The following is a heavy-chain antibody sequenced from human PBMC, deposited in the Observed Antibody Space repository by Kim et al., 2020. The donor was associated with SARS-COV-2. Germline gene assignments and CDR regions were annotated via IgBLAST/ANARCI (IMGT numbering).Heavy chain of an antibody. J-gene: IGHJ4*02. V-gene: IGHV4-59*10. D-gene: IGHD2-8*01. Sequence: TNNNPSLKRRVTNSVDTSKNQFYLRLSSVTAADTAVYYCARYWGTGVWDYWGQGTLVTVSS. CDR3: ARYWGTGVWDY. CDR2: T.